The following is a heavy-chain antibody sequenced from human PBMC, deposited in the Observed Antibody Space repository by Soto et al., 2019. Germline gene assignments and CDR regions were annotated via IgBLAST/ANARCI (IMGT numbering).Heavy chain of an antibody. D-gene: IGHD1-1*01. CDR1: CGSISNYY. CDR3: ARHGGNGPFYS. Sequence: PSETLSLTCTVSCGSISNYYWSWIRQPPGKGLEWIGYIYYGGSTNYNASLKSRVTISVDTSKNQFSLKLNSVTAADTAVYYCARHGGNGPFYSWGQGTLVTVS. CDR2: IYYGGST. J-gene: IGHJ4*02. V-gene: IGHV4-59*08.